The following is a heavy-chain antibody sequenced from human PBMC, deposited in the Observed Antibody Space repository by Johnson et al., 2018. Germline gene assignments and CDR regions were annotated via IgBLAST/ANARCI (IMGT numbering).Heavy chain of an antibody. CDR2: INHSGST. CDR1: GGSFSGYY. J-gene: IGHJ6*02. D-gene: IGHD4-17*01. Sequence: QVQLQQWGAGLLKPSETLSLTCAVYGGSFSGYYWSWIRQPPGKGLEWIGEINHSGSTNYNPSLKSRVTISVDTSKNQFSLKLSSVTAADTAVYYCARVTRDYGDYPPYYYDGMDVWGQGTTVTVSS. CDR3: ARVTRDYGDYPPYYYDGMDV. V-gene: IGHV4-34*01.